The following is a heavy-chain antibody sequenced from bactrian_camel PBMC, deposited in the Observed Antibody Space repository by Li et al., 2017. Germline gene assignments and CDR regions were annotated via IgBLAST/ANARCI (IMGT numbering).Heavy chain of an antibody. D-gene: IGHD7*01. CDR1: GHSRGSNC. Sequence: HVQLVESGGGSVLTGGSLRLSCVVSGHSRGSNCVGWYRLPPGRAPAEREGFAAIRRSGGETWYAGSVKGRFTISQDKAKSIVYLQMNSLQPEDTGVHSCAAVSCPRGVVVAAADQYEHWGQGTQVTVS. CDR2: IRRSGGET. CDR3: AAVSCPRGVVVAAADQYEH. V-gene: IGHV3-3*01. J-gene: IGHJ4*01.